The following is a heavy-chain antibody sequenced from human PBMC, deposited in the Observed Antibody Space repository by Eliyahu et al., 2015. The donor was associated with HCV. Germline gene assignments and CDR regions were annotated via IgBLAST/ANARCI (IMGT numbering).Heavy chain of an antibody. CDR3: AKRDYYDSSGYAPLWDY. V-gene: IGHV3-23*01. CDR1: GFSFSNYA. CDR2: ISGGGDKT. D-gene: IGHD3-22*01. Sequence: EVQLLESGGGLVQPGGSLRLSCAASGFSFSNYAMGWVRQAPGEGLGWVSGISGGGDKTYSADSVKGRFTISRDNSKNTVHLQMNSLRAEDTAVYYCAKRDYYDSSGYAPLWDYWGQGTLVTVSS. J-gene: IGHJ4*02.